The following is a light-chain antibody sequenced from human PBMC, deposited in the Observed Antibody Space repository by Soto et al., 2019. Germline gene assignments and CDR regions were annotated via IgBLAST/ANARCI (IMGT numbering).Light chain of an antibody. Sequence: DIPMTQSPSTLSASVGDRVTITCRASQSISSWLAWYQQKPGKAPKLLIYDASSLESGVPSRFSVSGSGTEFTLTISSLQPDDFATYYCQQYNSYSGYTFGQGTKLEIK. CDR2: DAS. J-gene: IGKJ2*01. CDR3: QQYNSYSGYT. CDR1: QSISSW. V-gene: IGKV1-5*01.